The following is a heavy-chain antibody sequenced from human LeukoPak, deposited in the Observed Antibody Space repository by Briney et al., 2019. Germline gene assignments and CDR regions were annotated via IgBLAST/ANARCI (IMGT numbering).Heavy chain of an antibody. V-gene: IGHV3-13*01. J-gene: IGHJ6*03. CDR1: GLTFSSFD. D-gene: IGHD1-1*01. Sequence: GGSLRLSCEASGLTFSSFDMHWVRQPTGQGLEWVSTIGTASGTYYPGSVEGRFTLSRDNAKNSLYLQMNSLTAGDTAVYYCARGPPRGKYYYMDVWGKGTTVTVSS. CDR3: ARGPPRGKYYYMDV. CDR2: IGTASGT.